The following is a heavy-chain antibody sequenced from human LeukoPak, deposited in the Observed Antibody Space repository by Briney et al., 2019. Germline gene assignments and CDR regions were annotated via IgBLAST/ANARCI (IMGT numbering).Heavy chain of an antibody. CDR2: ISGSSNYI. CDR1: GFTFSSYT. CDR3: ARDAYGSSVDY. J-gene: IGHJ4*02. Sequence: GGSLRLSCAASGFTFSSYTMNWVRQAPGKGLEWVSSISGSSNYIYYADSVNGRFTISRDNAKNSLYLQMNSLRAEDTAVYYCARDAYGSSVDYWGQGTLVTVSS. V-gene: IGHV3-21*01. D-gene: IGHD1-26*01.